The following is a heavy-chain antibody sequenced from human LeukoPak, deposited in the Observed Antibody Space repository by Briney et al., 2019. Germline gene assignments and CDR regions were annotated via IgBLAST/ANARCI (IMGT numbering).Heavy chain of an antibody. J-gene: IGHJ5*02. CDR1: GYTFTGYY. D-gene: IGHD2-2*03. V-gene: IGHV1-2*02. CDR2: INPNSGGT. Sequence: ASVKVSCKASGYTFTGYYMHWVRQAPGQGLEWMGWINPNSGGTNYAQKFQGRVTMTRDTSISTAYMEVSRLRSDDTAVYYCARAEPGYCSSTSCRWGFDPWGQGTLVIVSS. CDR3: ARAEPGYCSSTSCRWGFDP.